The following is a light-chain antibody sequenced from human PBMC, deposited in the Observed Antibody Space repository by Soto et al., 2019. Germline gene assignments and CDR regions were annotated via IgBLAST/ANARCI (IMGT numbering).Light chain of an antibody. Sequence: QSALTQPASVSGSPGQSITISCTGTSSDVGSYNYVSWYQHHPGKAPKLIISEVSNRASGVSNRFSGSKSGNTASLTISGLQAEDEADYYCSSYTNTFTFDVFGSGTKLTVL. CDR2: EVS. V-gene: IGLV2-14*01. CDR1: SSDVGSYNY. J-gene: IGLJ1*01. CDR3: SSYTNTFTFDV.